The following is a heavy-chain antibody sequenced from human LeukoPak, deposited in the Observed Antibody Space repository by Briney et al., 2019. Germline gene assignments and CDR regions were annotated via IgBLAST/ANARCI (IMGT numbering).Heavy chain of an antibody. CDR2: IIPMYHTP. V-gene: IGHV1-69*13. CDR1: GGSFSNYG. CDR3: ASVDSGTAYLRYDY. J-gene: IGHJ4*02. D-gene: IGHD3/OR15-3a*01. Sequence: GASVKVSCKSSGGSFSNYGISWVRKAPGQGLEWMGGIIPMYHTPTYAQSFQGRVIITADESTRTAYMELSWLRSDDTAMYYCASVDSGTAYLRYDYWGQGTLVTVSS.